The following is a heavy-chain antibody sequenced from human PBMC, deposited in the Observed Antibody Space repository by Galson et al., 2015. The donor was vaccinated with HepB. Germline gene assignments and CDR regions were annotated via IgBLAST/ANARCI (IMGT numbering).Heavy chain of an antibody. J-gene: IGHJ4*02. D-gene: IGHD3-22*01. CDR2: ISAYNGNT. Sequence: SVKVSCKASGYTFTSYGISWVRQAPGQGLEWMGWISAYNGNTNYAQKLQGRVTMTTDTSTSTAYMELRSLRSDDTAVYYCARDRSVIGDSSGYSTLAVDYWGQGTLVTVSS. V-gene: IGHV1-18*01. CDR3: ARDRSVIGDSSGYSTLAVDY. CDR1: GYTFTSYG.